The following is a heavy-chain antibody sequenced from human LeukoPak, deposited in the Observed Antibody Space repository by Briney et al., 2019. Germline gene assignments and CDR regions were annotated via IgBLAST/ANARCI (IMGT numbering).Heavy chain of an antibody. Sequence: GGSLRLSCAASGFTFSSYAMSWVRQAPGKGLEWVSVISGSGGSTNYADSVKGRFTISRDNSKNTVYLQMNSLRAEDTAVYYCAKSNGYGLIDIWGQGTMVTVSS. CDR2: ISGSGGST. J-gene: IGHJ3*02. CDR3: AKSNGYGLIDI. V-gene: IGHV3-23*01. D-gene: IGHD3-22*01. CDR1: GFTFSSYA.